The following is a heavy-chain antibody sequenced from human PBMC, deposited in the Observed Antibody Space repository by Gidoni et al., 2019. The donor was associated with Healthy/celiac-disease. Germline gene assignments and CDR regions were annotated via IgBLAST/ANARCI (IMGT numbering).Heavy chain of an antibody. J-gene: IGHJ6*02. CDR2: ISSSSSTI. V-gene: IGHV3-48*02. CDR1: GSTFSSYS. CDR3: ARSSSSWEYYYGMDV. D-gene: IGHD6-13*01. Sequence: EVQLVESGGGLVQPGGSLRLSCADSGSTFSSYSMKWVRQAPGKGLEWVSYISSSSSTIYYADSVKGRFTISRDNAKNSLYLQMNSLRDEDTAVYYCARSSSSWEYYYGMDVWGQGTTVTVSS.